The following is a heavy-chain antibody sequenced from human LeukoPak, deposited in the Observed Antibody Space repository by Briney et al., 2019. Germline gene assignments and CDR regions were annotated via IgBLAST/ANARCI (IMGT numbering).Heavy chain of an antibody. D-gene: IGHD1-26*01. V-gene: IGHV3-74*01. J-gene: IGHJ4*02. CDR1: GFTFSSRW. Sequence: GGSLRLSCAASGFTFSSRWMHWVRQAPEKGLVGVAHINADGSGTYYAASVKGRFTISRDNSKNTLYLQMNTLRAEDTAIYYCAKDVGVTPFFDYWGQGTLVTVSS. CDR3: AKDVGVTPFFDY. CDR2: INADGSGT.